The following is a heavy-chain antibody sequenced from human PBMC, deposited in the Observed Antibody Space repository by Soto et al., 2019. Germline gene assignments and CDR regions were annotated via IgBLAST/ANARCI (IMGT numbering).Heavy chain of an antibody. Sequence: GASVKVSCKASGGTFSSYAISWVRQAPGQGLEWMGGIIPIFGTANYAQKFQGRVTITADESTSTAYMELSSLRSEDTAVYYCASGNYDSSGYYYVYSFDYWGQGTLVTVSS. CDR2: IIPIFGTA. CDR3: ASGNYDSSGYYYVYSFDY. J-gene: IGHJ4*02. D-gene: IGHD3-22*01. CDR1: GGTFSSYA. V-gene: IGHV1-69*13.